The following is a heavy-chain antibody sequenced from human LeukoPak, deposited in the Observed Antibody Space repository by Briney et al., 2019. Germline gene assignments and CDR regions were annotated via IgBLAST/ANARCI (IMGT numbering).Heavy chain of an antibody. V-gene: IGHV4-34*01. CDR3: ARTLSSGWYPFDY. Sequence: PSETLSLTCAVYGGSFSGYYWSWIRQPPGKGLEWIGSIYYSGSTYYNPSLKSRVTISVDTSKNQFSLKLSSVTAADTAVYYCARTLSSGWYPFDYWGQGTLVTVSS. J-gene: IGHJ4*02. D-gene: IGHD6-19*01. CDR1: GGSFSGYY. CDR2: IYYSGST.